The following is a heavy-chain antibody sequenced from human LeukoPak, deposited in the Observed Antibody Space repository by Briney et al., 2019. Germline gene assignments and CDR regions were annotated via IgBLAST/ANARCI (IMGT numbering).Heavy chain of an antibody. Sequence: GGSLRLPCAASGFTFSSYGMSWVRQAPGKGLEWVSAISGNGGRTDYADSVKGRSTISRDNSKNTLYLQMNSLRAEDTAIYYCAKDPSRGYSYDFWGQGTLVTVSS. CDR3: AKDPSRGYSYDF. CDR2: ISGNGGRT. V-gene: IGHV3-23*01. D-gene: IGHD5-18*01. CDR1: GFTFSSYG. J-gene: IGHJ4*02.